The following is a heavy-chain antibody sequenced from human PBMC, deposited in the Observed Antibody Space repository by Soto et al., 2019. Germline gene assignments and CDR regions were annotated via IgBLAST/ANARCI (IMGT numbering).Heavy chain of an antibody. D-gene: IGHD2-2*01. CDR1: GGSISSGGYY. J-gene: IGHJ4*02. V-gene: IGHV4-61*08. Sequence: SETLSITCTVSGGSISSGGYYWSWIRQHPGKGLEWIGYIYYSGSTNYNPSLKSRVTISVDTSKNQFSLKLSSVTAADTAVYYCARESYIVLVPAARVSIWGQGTLVTVSS. CDR3: ARESYIVLVPAARVSI. CDR2: IYYSGST.